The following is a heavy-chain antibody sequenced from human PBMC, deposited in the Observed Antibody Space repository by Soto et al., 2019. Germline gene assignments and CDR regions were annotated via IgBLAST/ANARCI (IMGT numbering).Heavy chain of an antibody. V-gene: IGHV4-39*01. D-gene: IGHD4-4*01. Sequence: SETLSLTCIVSGGSISSSSYCWGWIRQPPGKGLEWIGSIYYSGSNYYNPSLKSPVTISVDTSKNQFSLKLRSVNAAATAVFYCESHRARNFFDPWGQGPLVTVSS. CDR2: IYYSGSN. CDR3: ESHRARNFFDP. J-gene: IGHJ5*02. CDR1: GGSISSSSYC.